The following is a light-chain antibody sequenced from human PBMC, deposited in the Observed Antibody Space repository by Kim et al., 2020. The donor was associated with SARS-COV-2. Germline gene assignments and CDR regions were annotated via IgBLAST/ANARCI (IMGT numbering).Light chain of an antibody. CDR3: LQHHAYPRT. CDR1: QGIRSD. J-gene: IGKJ1*01. V-gene: IGKV1-17*01. Sequence: SASLGDRVTITCRASQGIRSDLGWYQQKPGRAPTRLIYGASTLEGGVPSRFSGSGSGTEFTLTISSLQPEDFASYYCLQHHAYPRTFGQGTKVEI. CDR2: GAS.